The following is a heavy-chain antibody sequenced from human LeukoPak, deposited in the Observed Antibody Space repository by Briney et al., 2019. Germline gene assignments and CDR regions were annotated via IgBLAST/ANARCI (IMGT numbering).Heavy chain of an antibody. V-gene: IGHV5-51*01. CDR2: IYPGDSDT. Sequence: GESLKISCNGSGYSFTSYWIGWVRQMPGKGLEWMGIIYPGDSDTRYSPSFQGQVTISADKSISTAYLQWSSLKASDTAMYYCARLPGGRGYPIYYMDAWGKGTTVTVSS. CDR1: GYSFTSYW. D-gene: IGHD5-18*01. CDR3: ARLPGGRGYPIYYMDA. J-gene: IGHJ6*03.